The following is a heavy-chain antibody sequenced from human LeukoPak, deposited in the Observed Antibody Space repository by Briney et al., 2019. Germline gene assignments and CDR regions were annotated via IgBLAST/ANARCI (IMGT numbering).Heavy chain of an antibody. Sequence: GGSLRLSCAASGFTFSSYAMHWVRQAPGKGLEWVAVISYDGSNKYYADSVKGRFTISRDNSKNTLYLQMNSLRAEDTAVYYCAKDASYSSPGTYFDYWGQGALVTVSS. CDR3: AKDASYSSPGTYFDY. J-gene: IGHJ4*02. D-gene: IGHD6-13*01. V-gene: IGHV3-30-3*01. CDR2: ISYDGSNK. CDR1: GFTFSSYA.